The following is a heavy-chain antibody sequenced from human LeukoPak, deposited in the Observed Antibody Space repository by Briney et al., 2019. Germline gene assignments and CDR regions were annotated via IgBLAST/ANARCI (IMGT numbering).Heavy chain of an antibody. CDR2: INPSGGST. D-gene: IGHD6-19*01. CDR3: ARERSIAVAGGHPDYYMDV. Sequence: ASVKVSCKASGYTFTSYYMHWVRQAPGQGLEWMGIINPSGGSTSYAQKFQGRVTMTRDMSTSTVYMELSSLRPEDTAVYYCARERSIAVAGGHPDYYMDVWGKGTTVTVSS. CDR1: GYTFTSYY. V-gene: IGHV1-46*01. J-gene: IGHJ6*03.